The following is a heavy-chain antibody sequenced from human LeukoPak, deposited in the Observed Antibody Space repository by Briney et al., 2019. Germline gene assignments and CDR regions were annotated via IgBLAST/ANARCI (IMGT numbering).Heavy chain of an antibody. CDR1: GYTFTNYY. J-gene: IGHJ3*02. D-gene: IGHD2-15*01. V-gene: IGHV1-46*01. CDR3: ARDIVSGQSDYFDM. Sequence: GASVKVSFTASGYTFTNYYMHWVRQAPGQGLEWMGIINPSDGNTIYAQTFQGRVTMTRDMSTSTVYMELSSLRPDDTAVFYCARDIVSGQSDYFDMWGQGTMVIVSS. CDR2: INPSDGNT.